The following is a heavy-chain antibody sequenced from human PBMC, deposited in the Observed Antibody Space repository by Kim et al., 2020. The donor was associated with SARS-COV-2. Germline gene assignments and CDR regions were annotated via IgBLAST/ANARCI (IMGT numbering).Heavy chain of an antibody. Sequence: GGSLRLSCAASGFTFSDYAMSWVRQAPGKGLEWVSTTSSSGVSTNYADPVKGRFTISRDNSKNTLFLQMNSLRAEDTAVYYCAKRFRSSTSSGLFGCWGQGTLVTVSS. CDR2: TSSSGVST. CDR1: GFTFSDYA. V-gene: IGHV3-23*01. D-gene: IGHD6-6*01. CDR3: AKRFRSSTSSGLFGC. J-gene: IGHJ4*02.